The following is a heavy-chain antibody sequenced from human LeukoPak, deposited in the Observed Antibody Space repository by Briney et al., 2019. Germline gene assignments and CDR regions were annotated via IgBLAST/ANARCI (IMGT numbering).Heavy chain of an antibody. D-gene: IGHD3-10*01. J-gene: IGHJ4*02. CDR1: GYTFTGYY. CDR2: TNPNSGGT. CDR3: ARSQLGATRGTSDY. V-gene: IGHV1-2*02. Sequence: ASVKVSCKASGYTFTGYYMHWVRQAPGRGLEWMGWTNPNSGGTNYAQKFQGRVTMTRDTSISTAYMELSRLRSDGTAVYYCARSQLGATRGTSDYWGQGTLVTVSS.